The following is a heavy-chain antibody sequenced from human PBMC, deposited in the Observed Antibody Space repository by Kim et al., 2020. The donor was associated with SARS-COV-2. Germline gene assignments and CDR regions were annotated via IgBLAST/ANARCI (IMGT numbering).Heavy chain of an antibody. Sequence: ASVKVSCKASGYTFTSYDINWVRQATGQGLEWMGWMNPNSGNTGYAQKFQGRVTMTRNTSISTAYMELSSLRSEDTAVYYCARVVWFGGGNWFDPWGQGTLVTVSS. D-gene: IGHD3-10*01. CDR1: GYTFTSYD. CDR3: ARVVWFGGGNWFDP. J-gene: IGHJ5*02. V-gene: IGHV1-8*01. CDR2: MNPNSGNT.